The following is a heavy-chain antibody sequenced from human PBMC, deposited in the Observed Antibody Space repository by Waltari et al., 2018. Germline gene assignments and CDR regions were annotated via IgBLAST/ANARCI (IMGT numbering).Heavy chain of an antibody. D-gene: IGHD3-3*01. J-gene: IGHJ6*02. CDR3: ARSRSGYYTSPWGMDV. Sequence: EVQLVESGGGLIQPGGSLRLSCAASGFTVSRNYMSWVRQAPGKGLEWVSVIYSGGSTYYADSAKGRFTISRDNSKNTLYLQMNSLRAEDTAVYYCARSRSGYYTSPWGMDVWGQGTTVTVSS. CDR1: GFTVSRNY. CDR2: IYSGGST. V-gene: IGHV3-53*01.